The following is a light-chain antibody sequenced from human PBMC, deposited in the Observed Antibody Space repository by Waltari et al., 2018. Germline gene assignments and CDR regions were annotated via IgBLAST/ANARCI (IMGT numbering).Light chain of an antibody. CDR3: CSYAGRYTNYV. J-gene: IGLJ1*01. Sequence: QSALTQPRPVSGSPGQSVTISCTGTRSAVGACASVPWYQQRPGKAPKLIIYDVTERPPGVPDRFSGSKSDNKASLTISGLQADDEADYYCCSYAGRYTNYVFGSGTKVTVL. V-gene: IGLV2-11*01. CDR2: DVT. CDR1: RSAVGACAS.